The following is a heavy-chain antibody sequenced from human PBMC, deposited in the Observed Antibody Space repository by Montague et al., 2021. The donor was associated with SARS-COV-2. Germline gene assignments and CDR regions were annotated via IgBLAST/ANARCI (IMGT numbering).Heavy chain of an antibody. J-gene: IGHJ4*02. D-gene: IGHD3/OR15-3a*01. CDR3: ARRPDWVCHLDV. CDR1: GDSVGGDY. V-gene: IGHV4-59*02. CDR2: IHYTGST. Sequence: SETLSLTCAVSGDSVGGDYWSWIRQPPGERLEWIGHIHYTGSTEYNPSLKSRATISADASKNPFSLSLASVTAADTAVYFCARRPDWVCHLDVWGQGTLVTVSS.